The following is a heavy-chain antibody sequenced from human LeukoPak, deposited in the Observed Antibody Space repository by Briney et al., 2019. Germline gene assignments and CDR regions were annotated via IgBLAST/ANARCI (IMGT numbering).Heavy chain of an antibody. V-gene: IGHV3-74*01. CDR2: INSDGSTT. J-gene: IGHJ4*02. CDR3: GSIKPGY. CDR1: GFTFSAYW. D-gene: IGHD3-10*01. Sequence: GGSLRLSCAASGFTFSAYWMHRVRQVPGKGLVWVSVINSDGSTTGYADSVKGRFTISRDNAQNTLYLEMNSLTAEDTAVYHCGSIKPGYWGQGTLVTVSS.